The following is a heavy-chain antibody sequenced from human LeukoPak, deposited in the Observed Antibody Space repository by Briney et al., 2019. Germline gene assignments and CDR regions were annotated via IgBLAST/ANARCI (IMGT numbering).Heavy chain of an antibody. J-gene: IGHJ3*02. CDR3: ARDFQAVYYDSSGYYDAFDI. Sequence: TPSETLSLTCTVSGGSISSYYWSWIRQPAGKGLEWIGRIYTSGGTNYNPSLKSRVTMSVDTSKNQFSLKLSSVTAADTAVYYCARDFQAVYYDSSGYYDAFDIWGQGTMVTVSS. D-gene: IGHD3-22*01. CDR1: GGSISSYY. V-gene: IGHV4-4*07. CDR2: IYTSGGT.